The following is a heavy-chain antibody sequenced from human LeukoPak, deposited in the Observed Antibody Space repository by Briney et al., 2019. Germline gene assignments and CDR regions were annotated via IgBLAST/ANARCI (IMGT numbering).Heavy chain of an antibody. CDR2: LSCSGGST. V-gene: IGHV3-23*01. Sequence: PAGSLSLSCAASGFTFSSYAMSWVRQAPGKELEWVLALSCSGGSTYYADSVKGRLTISRDNSKNTLYLQMNSLRAEDTAVYYCAKGGGSSIAAAGIGSYYGMDVWGKGTTVTVSS. D-gene: IGHD6-13*01. CDR3: AKGGGSSIAAAGIGSYYGMDV. J-gene: IGHJ6*04. CDR1: GFTFSSYA.